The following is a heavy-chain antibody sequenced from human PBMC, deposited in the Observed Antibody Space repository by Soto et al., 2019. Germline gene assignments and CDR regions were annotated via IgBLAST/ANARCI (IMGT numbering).Heavy chain of an antibody. J-gene: IGHJ4*02. CDR3: ARGDSSDFDY. CDR2: ISAYNANT. D-gene: IGHD6-19*01. V-gene: IGHV1-18*01. CDR1: GYTFTSYG. Sequence: ASVKSCKASGYTFTSYGINWVRQAPGQGLEWMGWISAYNANTHYAQKLQGRVTMTTDPSTSTSYMELRSLRSDDTAVYYCARGDSSDFDYWGQGTLVTVYS.